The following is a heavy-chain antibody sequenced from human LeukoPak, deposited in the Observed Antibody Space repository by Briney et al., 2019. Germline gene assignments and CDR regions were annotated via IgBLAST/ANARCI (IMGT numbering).Heavy chain of an antibody. CDR1: GFSFRSYS. D-gene: IGHD1-1*01. V-gene: IGHV3-21*01. Sequence: PGGSLRLSCAASGFSFRSYSMDWVCQAPGKGLEWVSSITGSSSYISYADSVKGRFTISRDNAENSLFLQMNGLRPEDTAVYFCARDRLEGGETFDSWGQGTLVTVSS. CDR2: ITGSSSYI. CDR3: ARDRLEGGETFDS. J-gene: IGHJ4*02.